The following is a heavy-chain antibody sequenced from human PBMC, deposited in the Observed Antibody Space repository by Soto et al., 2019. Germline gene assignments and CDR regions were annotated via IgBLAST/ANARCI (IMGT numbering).Heavy chain of an antibody. CDR3: ARARYGSGSYYSPDY. J-gene: IGHJ4*02. CDR2: IYYSGST. D-gene: IGHD3-10*01. CDR1: GGSISSYY. Sequence: QVQLQESGPGLVKPSETLSLTCTVSGGSISSYYWSWIRQPPGKGLEWIGYIYYSGSTNYNPSLKSRVTIAVDTSKHQFSLKLSSVTAADTAVYYCARARYGSGSYYSPDYWGQGTLVTVSS. V-gene: IGHV4-59*01.